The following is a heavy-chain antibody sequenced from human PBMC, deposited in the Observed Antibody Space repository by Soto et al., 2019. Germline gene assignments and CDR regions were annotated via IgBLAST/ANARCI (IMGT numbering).Heavy chain of an antibody. D-gene: IGHD4-17*01. V-gene: IGHV3-30*18. CDR3: AKFWGLTTVVTDYYFDS. CDR2: ISYDGSNK. J-gene: IGHJ4*02. CDR1: GFTFSSYG. Sequence: QVQLVESGGGVVQPGRSLRLSCAASGFTFSSYGMHWVRQAPGKGLEWVAVISYDGSNKYYADSVKGRFTISRDNSKNTLYLQMNSLRAEDTAVYYCAKFWGLTTVVTDYYFDSWGQGTLVTVSS.